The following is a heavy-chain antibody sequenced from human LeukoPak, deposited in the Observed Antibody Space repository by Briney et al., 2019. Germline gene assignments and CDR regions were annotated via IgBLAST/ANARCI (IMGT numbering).Heavy chain of an antibody. Sequence: GGSLRLSCAASGFTFSDYYMSWIRQAPGKGLEWVSYISSSSSYTNYADSVKGRFTISRDKPQNTLYLQMRRLRAEDTRASYTAREQQGMDGWGQGSTVTV. D-gene: IGHD1-1*01. CDR3: AREQQGMDG. J-gene: IGHJ6*01. CDR2: ISSSSSYT. V-gene: IGHV3-11*05. CDR1: GFTFSDYY.